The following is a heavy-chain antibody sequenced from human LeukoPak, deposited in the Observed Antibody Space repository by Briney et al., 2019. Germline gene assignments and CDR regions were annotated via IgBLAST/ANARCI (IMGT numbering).Heavy chain of an antibody. CDR3: ERDHEEWLVLAFDV. J-gene: IGHJ3*01. CDR2: VVPIYGRT. V-gene: IGHV1-69*08. CDR1: IGTFTSST. D-gene: IGHD6-19*01. Sequence: GSSVKDSRKPSIGTFTSSTMSSVGQAPGQGLEWMGRVVPIYGRTDYAQKFEGRVTITADKSTNTAYMELRSLRSDDTAVYYCERDHEEWLVLAFDVCGQGRMVTVSS.